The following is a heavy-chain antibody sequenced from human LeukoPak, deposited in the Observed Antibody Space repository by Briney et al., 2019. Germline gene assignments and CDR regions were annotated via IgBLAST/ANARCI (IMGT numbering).Heavy chain of an antibody. Sequence: SETLSLTCTVSGGSISSYYWSWIRQPPGKGLEWIGYIYYSGSTNYNPSLKSRVTISVDTSKNQFSLKLSSMTAADTAVYYCAGHHPRNTVDFWGQGTLVTVSS. V-gene: IGHV4-59*08. D-gene: IGHD2/OR15-2a*01. J-gene: IGHJ4*02. CDR3: AGHHPRNTVDF. CDR2: IYYSGST. CDR1: GGSISSYY.